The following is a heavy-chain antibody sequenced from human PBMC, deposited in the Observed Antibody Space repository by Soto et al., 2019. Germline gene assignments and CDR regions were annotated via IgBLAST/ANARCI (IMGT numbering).Heavy chain of an antibody. J-gene: IGHJ4*02. Sequence: QITLKESGPTLVKPTQTLTLTCTFSGFSLSSTRMAVGWIRQPPGKALECLALIYWDDDKRYSPFLKCRLTITKDTSKNQVVLTMSNMDPVDTARYYCAHIVVAGLGYYFDYWGQGTLVTVSS. CDR1: GFSLSSTRMA. CDR3: AHIVVAGLGYYFDY. CDR2: IYWDDDK. V-gene: IGHV2-5*02. D-gene: IGHD6-19*01.